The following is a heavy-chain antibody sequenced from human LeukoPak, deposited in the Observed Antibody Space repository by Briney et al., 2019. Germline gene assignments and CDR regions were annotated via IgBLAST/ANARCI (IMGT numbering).Heavy chain of an antibody. D-gene: IGHD6-25*01. CDR1: GVSISSSSYY. CDR2: IYSSGNT. J-gene: IGHJ4*01. Sequence: SETLSLTCNVSGVSISSSSYYWGWIRQPPGKGLEWIGSIYSSGNTYYNSSLKSRVTISIDTSKNQVSLKMSSVTAADTAVYYCAKSGGYGLIDYWGQGTLVTVSS. CDR3: AKSGGYGLIDY. V-gene: IGHV4-39*01.